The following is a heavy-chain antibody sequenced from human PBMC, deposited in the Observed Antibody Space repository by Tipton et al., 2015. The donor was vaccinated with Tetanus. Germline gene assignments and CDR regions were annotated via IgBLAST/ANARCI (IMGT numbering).Heavy chain of an antibody. CDR1: GASSTSGDYY. V-gene: IGHV4-39*01. CDR2: IYYTGST. J-gene: IGHJ5*02. Sequence: TLSLTCTVSGASSTSGDYYWAWIRQPPGKGPEWIGSIYYTGSTYYNPSLKSRVTISVDTSKIQFSLRLASVTAADTAVYYCARARSASTGLEKGFDPWGQGTLVTVSS. D-gene: IGHD3-9*01. CDR3: ARARSASTGLEKGFDP.